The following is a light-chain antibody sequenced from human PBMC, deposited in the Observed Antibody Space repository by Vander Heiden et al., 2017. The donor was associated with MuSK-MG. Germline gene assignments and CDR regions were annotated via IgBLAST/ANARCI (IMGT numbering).Light chain of an antibody. CDR3: SSYTSSSTLV. Sequence: QSALTQPASVSGSAGQSITISCTGTSSDVGGFNYVSWFQQHPGKAPKLLIYEGIRRPSGVSSRFSGSKTGNTASLSISGLQAEDEADYYCSSYTSSSTLVFGGGTKVAV. V-gene: IGLV2-14*01. CDR1: SSDVGGFNY. J-gene: IGLJ3*02. CDR2: EGI.